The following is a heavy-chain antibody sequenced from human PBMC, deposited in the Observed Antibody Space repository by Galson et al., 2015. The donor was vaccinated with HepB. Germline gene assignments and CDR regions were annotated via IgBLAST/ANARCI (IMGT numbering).Heavy chain of an antibody. Sequence: SVKVSCKASGYTFTSYYMHWVRQAPGQGLEWMGIINPSGGSTSYAQKFQGRVTMTRNTSISTAYMELSSLRSEDTAVYYCARADYDILTGWFDPWGQGTLVTVSS. CDR3: ARADYDILTGWFDP. J-gene: IGHJ5*02. V-gene: IGHV1-46*01. CDR2: INPSGGST. CDR1: GYTFTSYY. D-gene: IGHD3-9*01.